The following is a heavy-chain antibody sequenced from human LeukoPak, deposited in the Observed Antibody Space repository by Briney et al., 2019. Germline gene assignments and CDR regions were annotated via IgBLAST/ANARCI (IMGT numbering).Heavy chain of an antibody. J-gene: IGHJ4*02. CDR1: GYTLTELS. V-gene: IGHV1-24*01. Sequence: ASVKVSCKVSGYTLTELSMHWVRQAPGKGLEWMGGFDPEDGETIYAQKFQGRVTMTRNTPISTAYMELSSLRSEDTAVYYCARKYYYDSSGYYYGDWGQGTLVTVSS. CDR3: ARKYYYDSSGYYYGD. D-gene: IGHD3-22*01. CDR2: FDPEDGET.